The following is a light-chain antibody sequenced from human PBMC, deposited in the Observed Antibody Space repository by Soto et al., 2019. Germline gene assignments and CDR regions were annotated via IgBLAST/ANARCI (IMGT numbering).Light chain of an antibody. J-gene: IGLJ2*01. V-gene: IGLV1-47*01. CDR3: AAWDDSLSVL. Sequence: QSVLTQPPSASGTPGQRVTISCSGSSSNIGSNYVYWYQQLPGTAPKLLIYRNNQRPSGVPDRFSGSKSGTSASLAISGLRSEDEADYYCAAWDDSLSVLFGGGTRSPS. CDR1: SSNIGSNY. CDR2: RNN.